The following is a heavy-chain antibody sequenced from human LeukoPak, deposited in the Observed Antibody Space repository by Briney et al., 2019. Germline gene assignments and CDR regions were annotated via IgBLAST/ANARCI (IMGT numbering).Heavy chain of an antibody. D-gene: IGHD4-11*01. CDR1: GFTFSSYA. CDR2: ISNNGANK. CDR3: ARDYSNSFYYYYGMDV. V-gene: IGHV3-30-3*01. J-gene: IGHJ6*02. Sequence: GGSLRLSCEASGFTFSSYAMHWVRQPPGQGLEWVAVISNNGANKYYTASVKGRFTISRDNSKNTLYLQMNSLRAEDTAVYYCARDYSNSFYYYYGMDVWGQGTTVTVSS.